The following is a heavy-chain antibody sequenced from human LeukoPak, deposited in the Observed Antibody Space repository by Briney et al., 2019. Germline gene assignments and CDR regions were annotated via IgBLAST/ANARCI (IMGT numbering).Heavy chain of an antibody. D-gene: IGHD3-22*01. CDR1: GFAFNNFC. CDR3: VREYFYNSSGYRALRY. CDR2: INEDGSEK. J-gene: IGHJ4*02. V-gene: IGHV3-7*01. Sequence: GGSLRLSCAASGFAFNNFCMNWIRQAPGEGLEWVANINEDGSEKSYVDSVVGRFTISRDNAKTSVSLQMNSLRAEDTAVYFCVREYFYNSSGYRALRYWGQGSLVTVSS.